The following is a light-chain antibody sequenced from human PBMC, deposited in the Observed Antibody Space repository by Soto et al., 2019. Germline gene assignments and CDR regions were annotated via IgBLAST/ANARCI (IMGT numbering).Light chain of an antibody. CDR1: QSVNSK. J-gene: IGKJ4*01. Sequence: ETVMTQSPATLSVSPGERATLSCRASQSVNSKLAWYQQKPGQAPRLLIHDASTKTTGIPVRFSRSGSGTEFTLTISSLQSEDFAVYYCPQYNNWPLGVGGGTKVEIK. CDR3: PQYNNWPLG. V-gene: IGKV3-15*01. CDR2: DAS.